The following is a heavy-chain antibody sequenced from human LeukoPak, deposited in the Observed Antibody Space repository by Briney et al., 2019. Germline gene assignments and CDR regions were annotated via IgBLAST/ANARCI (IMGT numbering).Heavy chain of an antibody. CDR3: ARDLIVDGYNYFDY. J-gene: IGHJ4*02. Sequence: PSETLSLTCTVSGGSISSSSYYWGWIRQPPGKGLEWIGSIYYSGSTYYNPSLKSRVTISVDTSKNQFSLKLSSVTAADTAVYYCARDLIVDGYNYFDYWGQGTLVTVSS. CDR2: IYYSGST. V-gene: IGHV4-39*07. D-gene: IGHD5-24*01. CDR1: GGSISSSSYY.